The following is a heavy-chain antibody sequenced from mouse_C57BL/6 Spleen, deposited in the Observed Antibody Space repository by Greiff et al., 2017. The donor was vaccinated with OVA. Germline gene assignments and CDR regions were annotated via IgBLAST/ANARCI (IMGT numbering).Heavy chain of an antibody. CDR2: IDPSDSYT. D-gene: IGHD2-10*02. Sequence: QVQLQQSGAELVKPGASVKLSCKASGYTFTSYWMQWVKQRPGQGLEWIGEIDPSDSYTNYNQKFKGKATLTVDTSSSTAYMQLSSLTSEDSAVYYCARSRMPHAMDYWGQGTSVTVSS. V-gene: IGHV1-50*01. CDR1: GYTFTSYW. J-gene: IGHJ4*01. CDR3: ARSRMPHAMDY.